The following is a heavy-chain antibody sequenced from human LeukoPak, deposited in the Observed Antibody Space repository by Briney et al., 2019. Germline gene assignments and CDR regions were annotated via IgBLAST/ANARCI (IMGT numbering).Heavy chain of an antibody. V-gene: IGHV3-33*01. CDR3: ARAPNVYDISSFSALDY. Sequence: GGSLRLSCAASGFTFSSYGMHWVRQAPGKGLEWLAVIWYDGSNIYYADPVKGRFAISRDNSKNTLYLQINSLRAEDTAVYYCARAPNVYDISSFSALDYWGQGTLVTVSS. CDR2: IWYDGSNI. J-gene: IGHJ4*02. D-gene: IGHD3-22*01. CDR1: GFTFSSYG.